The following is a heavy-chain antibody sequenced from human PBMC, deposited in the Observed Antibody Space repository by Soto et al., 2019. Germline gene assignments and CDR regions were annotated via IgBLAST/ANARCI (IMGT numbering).Heavy chain of an antibody. D-gene: IGHD3-16*01. Sequence: ASVKVSCKASGYSFTSYGISWVRQAPGQGLEWMGWISAYTGNTKYAPKLQGRVTMTADTSTTTAYMELRSLRSDDTAVYYCLWGSSEFDYWGQGTLVTVSS. J-gene: IGHJ4*02. V-gene: IGHV1-18*01. CDR3: LWGSSEFDY. CDR1: GYSFTSYG. CDR2: ISAYTGNT.